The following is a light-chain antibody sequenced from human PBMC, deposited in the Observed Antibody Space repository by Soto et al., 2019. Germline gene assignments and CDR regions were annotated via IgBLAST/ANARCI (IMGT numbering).Light chain of an antibody. CDR2: EDN. Sequence: NFMLTQPHSVSESPGKTVTISCTRSSGSIASNYVQWYQQRPGSAPTTVIYEDNQRPSGVPDRFSGSIDSSSNSASLTLSGLKTEDEADYYCQSYDSSSHVVFGGGTKLTVL. V-gene: IGLV6-57*03. CDR3: QSYDSSSHVV. J-gene: IGLJ2*01. CDR1: SGSIASNY.